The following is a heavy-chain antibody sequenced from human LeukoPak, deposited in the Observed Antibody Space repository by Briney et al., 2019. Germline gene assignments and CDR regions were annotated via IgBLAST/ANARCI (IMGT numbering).Heavy chain of an antibody. Sequence: GPSLRPSCAAAASTFSSSAIHSVSHPAGNWLDWDAFVSFNGTNKYHSDSVKGRFTISRDNSKNTLYLQMNSLRAEDTAVYYCAKDRGRGIAMVTSYCYYGMDDWGRGTTVTVSS. V-gene: IGHV3-30*18. CDR2: VSFNGTNK. CDR1: ASTFSSSA. CDR3: AKDRGRGIAMVTSYCYYGMDD. D-gene: IGHD5-18*01. J-gene: IGHJ6*02.